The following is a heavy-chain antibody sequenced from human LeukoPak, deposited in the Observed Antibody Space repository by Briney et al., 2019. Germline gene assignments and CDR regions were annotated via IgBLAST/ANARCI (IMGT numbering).Heavy chain of an antibody. D-gene: IGHD5-18*01. J-gene: IGHJ4*02. CDR2: IVPIFGTA. CDR3: ARDLSQLYGFDC. V-gene: IGHV1-69*13. CDR1: GGTFSSYA. Sequence: SVKVSCKASGGTFSSYAISWVRQAPGQGLEWMGGIVPIFGTANYAQKFQGRVTITADESTSTAYMELSSLRSEDTAVYYCARDLSQLYGFDCWGQGTLVTVSS.